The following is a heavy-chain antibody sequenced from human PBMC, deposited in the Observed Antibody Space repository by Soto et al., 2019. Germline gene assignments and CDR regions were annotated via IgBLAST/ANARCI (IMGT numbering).Heavy chain of an antibody. J-gene: IGHJ5*02. Sequence: QVQLVQSGAEVKKPGASVKVSCKASGYTFTGYYMHWVRQAPGQGLEWMGWINPNSGGTNYAQKFQGRVNMTRDTSISTAYMELSRLRSDDTAVYYCARDRSSGSYSNWFDPWGQGTLVTVSS. CDR2: INPNSGGT. CDR3: ARDRSSGSYSNWFDP. D-gene: IGHD1-26*01. CDR1: GYTFTGYY. V-gene: IGHV1-2*02.